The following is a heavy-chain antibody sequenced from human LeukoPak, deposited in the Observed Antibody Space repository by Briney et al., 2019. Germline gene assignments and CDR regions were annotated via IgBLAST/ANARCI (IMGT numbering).Heavy chain of an antibody. Sequence: PGGSLRLSCAASGFTFSSYSMNWVRQAPGKGLEWVSSISSSSSSYIYYADSVKGRFTISRDNAKNSLYLQMNSLRAEDTAVHYCARAKAPSITIIKGLWFDPWGQGTLVTVSS. CDR1: GFTFSSYS. J-gene: IGHJ5*02. V-gene: IGHV3-21*01. CDR3: ARAKAPSITIIKGLWFDP. D-gene: IGHD3-3*01. CDR2: ISSSSSSYI.